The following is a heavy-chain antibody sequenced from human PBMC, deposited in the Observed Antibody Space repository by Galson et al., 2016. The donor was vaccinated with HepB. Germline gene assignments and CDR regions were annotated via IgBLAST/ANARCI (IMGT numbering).Heavy chain of an antibody. V-gene: IGHV4-34*01. D-gene: IGHD1-20*01. CDR1: GGSFSGYY. Sequence: SETLSLTCAVYGGSFSGYYWSWIRQVPGKGLEWIGDSNHWGSTKFNPSLKSRVTMSVDTSKNQFSLKLSSVTVADTGVYYCASFSSNWSKYLQYWGRGTLVTVSS. CDR3: ASFSSNWSKYLQY. J-gene: IGHJ1*01. CDR2: SNHWGST.